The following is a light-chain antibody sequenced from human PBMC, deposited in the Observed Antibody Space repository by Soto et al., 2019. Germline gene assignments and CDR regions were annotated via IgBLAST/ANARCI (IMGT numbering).Light chain of an antibody. Sequence: VVLTQSPATLSLSPGERATLSCRTSLSVSVYLDWYQQKPGQAPRLLISDASNRATGIPARFSGSGSGTDFTLTISSLEPEDFAVYYCHQRSNWPPDTFGRGTRLEIK. CDR1: LSVSVY. CDR3: HQRSNWPPDT. J-gene: IGKJ5*01. V-gene: IGKV3-11*01. CDR2: DAS.